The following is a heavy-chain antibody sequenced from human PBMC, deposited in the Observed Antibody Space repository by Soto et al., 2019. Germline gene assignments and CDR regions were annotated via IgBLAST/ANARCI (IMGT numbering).Heavy chain of an antibody. CDR1: GYTFTSYD. J-gene: IGHJ4*02. CDR3: ASARARTGTTSFDY. D-gene: IGHD1-7*01. CDR2: MNPNSGET. Sequence: QVQLVQSGAEVKKPGASVKVSCKASGYTFTSYDVNWVRQATGQGLEWMGWMNPNSGETGFAQKFQGRLNMTRNTSISTAYMELSSLRSGDTAVYYCASARARTGTTSFDYWGQGTLVTFSS. V-gene: IGHV1-8*02.